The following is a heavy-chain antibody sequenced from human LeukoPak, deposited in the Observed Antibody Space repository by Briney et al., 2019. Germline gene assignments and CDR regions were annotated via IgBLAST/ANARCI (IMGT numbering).Heavy chain of an antibody. J-gene: IGHJ5*02. CDR3: AQDGCRITSCHVLVDP. V-gene: IGHV3-30*18. CDR2: ISYDGSNK. CDR1: GFTFSSYA. D-gene: IGHD2-2*01. Sequence: PGRSLRLSGSASGFTFSSYAMHWVRQAPGKGLEWVAVISYDGSNKYFADSVKGRFTISRDNSKNTLYLQMNGLRAEDTAVYYCAQDGCRITSCHVLVDPWGQGTLVTVSS.